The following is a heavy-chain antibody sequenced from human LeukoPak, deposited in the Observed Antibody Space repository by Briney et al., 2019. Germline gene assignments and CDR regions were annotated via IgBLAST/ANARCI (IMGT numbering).Heavy chain of an antibody. Sequence: SETLSLTCTVSGGSISSYYWSWIRQPAGKGLEWIGRIYTSGSTNYNPSLKSRVTMSLDTSKNPFSLKLSSVTAADTAVYYCARDSYSSSWYGYFDYWGQGTLVTISS. V-gene: IGHV4-4*07. D-gene: IGHD6-13*01. CDR1: GGSISSYY. CDR3: ARDSYSSSWYGYFDY. J-gene: IGHJ4*02. CDR2: IYTSGST.